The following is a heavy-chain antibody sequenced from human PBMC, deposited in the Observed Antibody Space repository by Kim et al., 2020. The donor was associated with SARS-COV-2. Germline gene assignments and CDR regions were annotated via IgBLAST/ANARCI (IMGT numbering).Heavy chain of an antibody. CDR1: GFTLSNNA. Sequence: GGSLRLSCAVSGFTLSNNAMSWVRQAPGRGLEWVSTIHPRAETTYYADSVNGRFTIYRDSSNHTLYLQLNSLRADDTAVYYCAKDRGGSGRPVFDYWGQG. V-gene: IGHV3-23*01. CDR3: AKDRGGSGRPVFDY. CDR2: IHPRAETT. J-gene: IGHJ4*02. D-gene: IGHD3-3*01.